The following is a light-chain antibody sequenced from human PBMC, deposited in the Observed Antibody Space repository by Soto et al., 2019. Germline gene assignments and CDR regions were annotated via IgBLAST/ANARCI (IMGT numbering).Light chain of an antibody. CDR1: QSVSSN. CDR3: LQYNSLYT. V-gene: IGKV3-15*01. J-gene: IGKJ2*01. CDR2: GAS. Sequence: EIVMTQSPATLSVSPGERAALSCRASQSVSSNLAWYQQKPGQAPRLLIYGASTRATGIPARFSGSGSGTEFTLTIRSLQPDDFATYYCLQYNSLYTFGQGTKVDIK.